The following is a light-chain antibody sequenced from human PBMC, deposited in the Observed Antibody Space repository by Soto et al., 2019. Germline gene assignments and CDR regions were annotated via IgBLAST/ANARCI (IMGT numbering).Light chain of an antibody. Sequence: EIVLTQSPGTLSLSPGERVTLSCRASQSVSSSFLAWFQQKPGQAPRLLIYGASIRAPGIPDRFSGSGSGTDFTLTISRLEPEDFAVYYCQQYGGSPYTFGRGTKLEIK. J-gene: IGKJ2*01. CDR2: GAS. CDR1: QSVSSSF. V-gene: IGKV3-20*01. CDR3: QQYGGSPYT.